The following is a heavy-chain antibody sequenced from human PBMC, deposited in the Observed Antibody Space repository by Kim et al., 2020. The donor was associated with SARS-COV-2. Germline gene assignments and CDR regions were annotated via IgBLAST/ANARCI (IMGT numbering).Heavy chain of an antibody. V-gene: IGHV3-21*01. CDR3: ARGTVYYGSGSYYKGARDAFDI. D-gene: IGHD3-10*01. CDR1: GFTFSSYS. Sequence: GGSLRLFCAASGFTFSSYSMNWVRQAPGKGLEWVSSISSSSSYIYYADSVKGRFTISRDNAKNSLYLQMNSLRAEDTAVYYCARGTVYYGSGSYYKGARDAFDIWGQGTMVTVSS. CDR2: ISSSSSYI. J-gene: IGHJ3*02.